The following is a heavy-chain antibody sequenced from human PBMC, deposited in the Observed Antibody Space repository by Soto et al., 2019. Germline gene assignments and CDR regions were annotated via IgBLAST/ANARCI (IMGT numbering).Heavy chain of an antibody. CDR1: GGSISSYY. J-gene: IGHJ3*02. D-gene: IGHD1-26*01. CDR2: IHNSGST. Sequence: QVQLQEPGPGLVKPSETLSLTCTVSGGSISSYYWSWIRQPPGKGLEWIGNIHNSGSTNYKPSLKSRVTISVDTSKNQFSLKLSSVTAADTAVYYCARETDSGSYYTFDIWGQGTMVTVSS. CDR3: ARETDSGSYYTFDI. V-gene: IGHV4-59*01.